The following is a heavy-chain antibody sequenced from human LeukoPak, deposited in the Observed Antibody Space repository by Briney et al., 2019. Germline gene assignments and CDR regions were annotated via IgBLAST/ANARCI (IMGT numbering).Heavy chain of an antibody. CDR3: ATFGSPDHEVGAFDI. CDR2: IYYSGST. J-gene: IGHJ3*02. V-gene: IGHV4-59*01. CDR1: GGSISSYY. Sequence: SETLSLTCTVSGGSISSYYWSWIRQPPGKGLEWIGYIYYSGSTNYNPSLKSRVTISVDTSKNQFSLKLSSVTAADTAVYYCATFGSPDHEVGAFDIWGQGTMVTVSS. D-gene: IGHD3-10*01.